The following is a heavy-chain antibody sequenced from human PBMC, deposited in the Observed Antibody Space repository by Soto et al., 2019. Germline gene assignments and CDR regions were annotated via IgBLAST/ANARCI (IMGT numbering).Heavy chain of an antibody. J-gene: IGHJ6*02. CDR1: GGSISSGGYY. CDR3: ARVPPATLDYYYYYGMDV. D-gene: IGHD5-12*01. V-gene: IGHV4-31*03. CDR2: IYYSGST. Sequence: PSETLSLTCTVSGGSISSGGYYWSWIRQHPGKGLEWIGYIYYSGSTYYNPSLKSRVTISVDTSKNQFSLKLSSVTAADTAVYYCARVPPATLDYYYYYGMDVWGQGTTVTVSS.